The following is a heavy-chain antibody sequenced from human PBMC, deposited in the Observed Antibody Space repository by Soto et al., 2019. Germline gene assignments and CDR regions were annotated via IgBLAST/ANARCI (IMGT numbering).Heavy chain of an antibody. CDR1: GYTFTNYW. V-gene: IGHV5-51*01. J-gene: IGHJ6*02. CDR3: ARNKIEGYYYGMDV. CDR2: IYPGDSDT. Sequence: GESLKISCRGSGYTFTNYWIGWVRQMPGKGLEWMGMIYPGDSDTRYSPSFQGQVTISADKSIGTAYLQWSSLKASDTAIYYCARNKIEGYYYGMDVWGQGTTVTVSS.